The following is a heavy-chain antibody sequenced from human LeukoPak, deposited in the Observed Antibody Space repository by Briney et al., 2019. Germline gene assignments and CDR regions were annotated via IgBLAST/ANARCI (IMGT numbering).Heavy chain of an antibody. Sequence: GGSLRLSCAASGFIVSSNYMSWVRQAPGKGLEWVSIIYSGGTTDYADSVKGRFTISRDNSKNTLYLQMNSLRAEDTAVYYCAKTIEYSSSSYDYWGQGTLVTVSS. CDR3: AKTIEYSSSSYDY. D-gene: IGHD6-6*01. CDR1: GFIVSSNY. CDR2: IYSGGTT. V-gene: IGHV3-53*01. J-gene: IGHJ4*02.